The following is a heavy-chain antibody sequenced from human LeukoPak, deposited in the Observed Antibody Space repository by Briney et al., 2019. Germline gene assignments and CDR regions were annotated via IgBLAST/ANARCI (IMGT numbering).Heavy chain of an antibody. J-gene: IGHJ4*02. D-gene: IGHD3-10*01. V-gene: IGHV3-30*18. Sequence: GGSLRLSCAASGFTFSSYAMSWVRQAPGKGLEWVAVISYDGSSKTYADSVKGRFTISRDNSKNTLSLQMNSLRAEDTAVYYCANEGYDGSGSYPDNWGQGTLVSVSS. CDR3: ANEGYDGSGSYPDN. CDR1: GFTFSSYA. CDR2: ISYDGSSK.